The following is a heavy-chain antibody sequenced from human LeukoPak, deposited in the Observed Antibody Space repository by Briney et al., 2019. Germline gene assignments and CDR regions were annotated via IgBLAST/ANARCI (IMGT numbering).Heavy chain of an antibody. D-gene: IGHD4-17*01. CDR2: INPNSGGT. CDR1: GYTFTGYY. V-gene: IGHV1-2*02. Sequence: ASVKVSCKASGYTFTGYYLHWVRQAPGQGLEWMGWINPNSGGTNYAQKFQGRVTMTRDTSISTAYMELSRLRSDDTAVYYCARDLDYDLLFDYWGQGILVTVSS. J-gene: IGHJ4*02. CDR3: ARDLDYDLLFDY.